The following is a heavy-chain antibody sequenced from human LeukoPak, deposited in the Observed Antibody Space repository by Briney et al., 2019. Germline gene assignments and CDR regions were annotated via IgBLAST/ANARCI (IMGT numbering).Heavy chain of an antibody. J-gene: IGHJ6*03. D-gene: IGHD4-17*01. CDR2: IYYSGST. Sequence: SETLSLTXTVSGGSISSYYWSWIRQPPGKGLEWIGYIYYSGSTNYNPSLKSRVTISVDTSKNQFSLKLSSVTAADTAVYYCARSRTTYYYYYMDVWGKGTTVTVSS. CDR3: ARSRTTYYYYYMDV. V-gene: IGHV4-59*01. CDR1: GGSISSYY.